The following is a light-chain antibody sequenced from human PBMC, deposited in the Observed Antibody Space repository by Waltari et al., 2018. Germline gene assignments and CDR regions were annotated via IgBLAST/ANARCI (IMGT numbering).Light chain of an antibody. CDR3: CSYAGSYIYV. V-gene: IGLV2-11*01. CDR1: SSDVGGYNY. CDR2: DVT. Sequence: QSALTQPRSVSGSPGQSVTISCTGTSSDVGGYNYVSWYQQHPGKPPKPMIYDVTKRPSGVPDRFSGSKSGNTASLTISGLQAEDEADYYCCSYAGSYIYVFGTGTKVTVL. J-gene: IGLJ1*01.